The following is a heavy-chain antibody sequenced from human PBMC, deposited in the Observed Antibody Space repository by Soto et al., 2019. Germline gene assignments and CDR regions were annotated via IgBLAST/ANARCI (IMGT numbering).Heavy chain of an antibody. CDR2: IYHSGST. D-gene: IGHD3-22*01. CDR3: ARGGLTYYYDSSGYYDFGNWFDP. J-gene: IGHJ5*02. CDR1: GGSISSSNW. V-gene: IGHV4-4*02. Sequence: NPSETLSLTCAVSGGSISSSNWWSWVRQPPGKGLEWIGEIYHSGSTNYNPSLKSRVTISVDKSKNQFSLKLSSVTAADTAVYYCARGGLTYYYDSSGYYDFGNWFDPWGQGTLVTVS.